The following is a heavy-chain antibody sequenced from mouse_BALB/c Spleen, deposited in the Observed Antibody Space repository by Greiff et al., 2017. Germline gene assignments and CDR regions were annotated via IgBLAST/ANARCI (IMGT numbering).Heavy chain of an antibody. CDR1: GYSITSGYY. J-gene: IGHJ2*01. V-gene: IGHV3-6*02. CDR2: ISYDGSN. Sequence: EVQVVESGPGLVKPSQSLSLTCSVTGYSITSGYYWNWIRQFPGNKLEWMGYISYDGSNNYNPSLKNRISITRDTSKNQFFLKLNSVTTEDTATYYCAREGGTTVVYFDYWGQGTTLTVSS. D-gene: IGHD1-1*01. CDR3: AREGGTTVVYFDY.